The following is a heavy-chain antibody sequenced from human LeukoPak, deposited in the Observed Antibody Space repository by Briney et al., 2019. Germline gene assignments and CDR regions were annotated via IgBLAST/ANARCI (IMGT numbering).Heavy chain of an antibody. J-gene: IGHJ4*02. D-gene: IGHD3-16*01. CDR1: GFTFSDYY. CDR2: ISSSGSTI. Sequence: GGSLRLSCPAPGFTFSDYYMSWIRQAPGKGLEWVSYISSSGSTIYYADSVKGRFTISRDNAKNSLYLQMNSLRAEDTAVYYCARDRAITFGGVPIVGYWGQGTLVTVSS. V-gene: IGHV3-11*01. CDR3: ARDRAITFGGVPIVGY.